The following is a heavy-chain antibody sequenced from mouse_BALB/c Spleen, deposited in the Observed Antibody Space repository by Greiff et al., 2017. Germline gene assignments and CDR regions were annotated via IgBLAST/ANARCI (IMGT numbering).Heavy chain of an antibody. J-gene: IGHJ4*01. CDR1: GFSLTSYG. CDR2: IWSGGST. CDR3: ARTLYYRYERAMDY. D-gene: IGHD2-14*01. Sequence: QVQLKESGPGLVQPSQSLSITCTVSGFSLTSYGVHWVRQSPGKGLEWLGVIWSGGSTDYNAAFISRLSISKDNSKSQVFFKMNSLQADDTAIYYCARTLYYRYERAMDYWGQGTSVTASS. V-gene: IGHV2-4-1*01.